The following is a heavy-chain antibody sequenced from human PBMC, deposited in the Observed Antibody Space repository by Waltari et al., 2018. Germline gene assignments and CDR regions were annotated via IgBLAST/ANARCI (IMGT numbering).Heavy chain of an antibody. D-gene: IGHD1-26*01. CDR2: LSGTGDTT. CDR3: AKDNWMYGGRGSFDI. J-gene: IGHJ3*02. CDR1: GFTFSSYW. V-gene: IGHV3-23*04. Sequence: EVQLVESGGGLVQPGGSLRLSCAASGFTFSSYWMSWVRQAPGKGLEWVSGLSGTGDTTYYADSVKGRFTISRDNSKNTMYLQMNSLRVEDTALYYCAKDNWMYGGRGSFDIWGQGTMVTVSS.